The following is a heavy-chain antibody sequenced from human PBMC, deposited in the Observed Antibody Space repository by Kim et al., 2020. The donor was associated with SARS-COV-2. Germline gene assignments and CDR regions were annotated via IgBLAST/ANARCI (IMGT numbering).Heavy chain of an antibody. Sequence: YYADYVKGRFTISRDNSKNSLYLQMNRLRTEDTALYYGAKEGDYYGMDVWGQGTTVTVSS. J-gene: IGHJ6*02. V-gene: IGHV3-43*01. CDR3: AKEGDYYGMDV. D-gene: IGHD3-16*01.